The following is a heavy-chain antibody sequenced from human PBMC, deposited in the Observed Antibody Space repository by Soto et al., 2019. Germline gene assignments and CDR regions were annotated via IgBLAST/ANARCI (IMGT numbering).Heavy chain of an antibody. D-gene: IGHD3-22*01. V-gene: IGHV1-69*06. CDR1: GGTFSSYA. J-gene: IGHJ4*02. CDR3: ASPSDYYDSSGYYY. Sequence: SVKVSCKASGGTFSSYAISWVRQAPGQGLEWIGGIIPIFGTANYAQKFQGRVTITADKSTSTAYMELSSLRSEDTAVYYCASPSDYYDSSGYYYWGQGTLVTVSS. CDR2: IIPIFGTA.